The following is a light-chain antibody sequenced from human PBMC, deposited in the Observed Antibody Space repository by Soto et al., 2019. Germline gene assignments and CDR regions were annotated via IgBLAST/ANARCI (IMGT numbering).Light chain of an antibody. V-gene: IGKV1-33*01. Sequence: DIQMTQSPSSLSASVGDRVTITCQASQDISNYLNWYQQKPGKAPKLLIYDASNLETGVPSRFSGSGSGTDFTFTISSLQPEDSATYYCQQYDNLPLTFGGGTKEEIK. CDR2: DAS. CDR3: QQYDNLPLT. CDR1: QDISNY. J-gene: IGKJ4*01.